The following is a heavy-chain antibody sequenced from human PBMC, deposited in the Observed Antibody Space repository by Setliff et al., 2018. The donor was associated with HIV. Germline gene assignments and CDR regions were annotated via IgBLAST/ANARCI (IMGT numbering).Heavy chain of an antibody. D-gene: IGHD3-10*01. J-gene: IGHJ5*02. CDR1: GGSMRSSGYS. CDR2: IYYNGNA. Sequence: SETLSLTCAVSGGSMRSSGYSWTWIRQAPGKGLEWVGYIYYNGNAYYNPSLKSRVTISVDRSKNQFSLKLSSVTAADTAVYYCARHGLLWFGAGYNWFDPWGQGTLVTVSS. V-gene: IGHV4-30-2*01. CDR3: ARHGLLWFGAGYNWFDP.